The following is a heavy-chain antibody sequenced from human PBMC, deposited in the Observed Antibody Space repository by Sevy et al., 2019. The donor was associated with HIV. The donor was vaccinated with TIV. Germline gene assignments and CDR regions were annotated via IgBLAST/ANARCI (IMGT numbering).Heavy chain of an antibody. CDR3: ARCRVVAADYYFDY. J-gene: IGHJ4*02. V-gene: IGHV3-11*06. CDR2: ISSRRSYT. D-gene: IGHD1-26*01. Sequence: GESLKISCAASGLTFSDYYMTWIRQAPGKGLEWISYISSRRSYTNYADSVKGRFTISRDNAKNSLYLQMNSLRAEDAAVYYCARCRVVAADYYFDYWGRGTLVTVSS. CDR1: GLTFSDYY.